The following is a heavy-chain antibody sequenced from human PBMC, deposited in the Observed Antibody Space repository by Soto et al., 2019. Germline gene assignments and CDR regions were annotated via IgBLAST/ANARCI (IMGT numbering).Heavy chain of an antibody. CDR3: AKNIVATILTGPLQPNAFDI. V-gene: IGHV4-59*08. J-gene: IGHJ3*02. Sequence: SETLSLTCTVSGGSISSYYWSWIRQPPGKGLEWIGYIYYSGSTNYNPSLKSRVTISVDTSKNQFSLKLSSVTAADTAVYYCAKNIVATILTGPLQPNAFDIWGQGTMVTVSS. CDR1: GGSISSYY. CDR2: IYYSGST. D-gene: IGHD5-12*01.